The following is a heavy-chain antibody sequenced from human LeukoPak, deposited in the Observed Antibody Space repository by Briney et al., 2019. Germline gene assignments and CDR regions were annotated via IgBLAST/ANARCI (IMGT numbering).Heavy chain of an antibody. CDR2: ISGTDGST. Sequence: GGSLRLSCVTSGYTFSIYALSWVRQAPGKGLEWVSAISGTDGSTYYADSVKGRFTISRDNSKNTLYLQMNSLRVEDTAVYYCTKPSGAAAVDYWGQGTLVTVSS. J-gene: IGHJ4*02. V-gene: IGHV3-23*01. D-gene: IGHD6-25*01. CDR3: TKPSGAAAVDY. CDR1: GYTFSIYA.